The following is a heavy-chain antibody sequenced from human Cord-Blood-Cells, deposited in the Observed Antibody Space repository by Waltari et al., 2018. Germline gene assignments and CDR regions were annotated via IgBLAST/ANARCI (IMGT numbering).Heavy chain of an antibody. CDR1: GGSLSSSSSY. V-gene: IGHV4-39*01. CDR2: IYYRGST. J-gene: IGHJ3*02. D-gene: IGHD1-26*01. CDR3: ASWWSYYAFDI. Sequence: QLQLQESGPGLVKPSETLSLTRTVPGGSLSSSSSYWGWIRQPPGKGLEWIGSIYYRGSTYYNPSRKSRVTISVDTSKNQFSLKLSSVTAADTAVYYCASWWSYYAFDIWGQGTMVTVSS.